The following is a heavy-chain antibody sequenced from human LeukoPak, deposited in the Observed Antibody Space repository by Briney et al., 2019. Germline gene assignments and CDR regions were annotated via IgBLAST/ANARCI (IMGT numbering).Heavy chain of an antibody. Sequence: SVKVSCKTSLGTLSSYAISRVRHAPGQGLEWMGRIIPILGISNYAQKLQGRVTITADKTTSTAYMELSSLRSEDTAVYYCARGGASIFGVVPYYYYYGMDVWGQGTTVTVSS. CDR3: ARGGASIFGVVPYYYYYGMDV. J-gene: IGHJ6*02. D-gene: IGHD3-3*01. CDR2: IIPILGIS. V-gene: IGHV1-69*04. CDR1: LGTLSSYA.